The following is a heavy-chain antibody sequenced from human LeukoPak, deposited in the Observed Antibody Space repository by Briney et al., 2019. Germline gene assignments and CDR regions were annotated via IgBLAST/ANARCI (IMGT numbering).Heavy chain of an antibody. V-gene: IGHV4-39*01. CDR2: IYYSGDT. CDR3: ARAYSRATFDY. Sequence: KPSETLSLTCTVSGGSISNSGYYWGWIRQPPGKGLEWIGSIYYSGDTYYNPSLKSRVTISVDTSKNQFSLKLSSVTAADTTVYYCARAYSRATFDYWGQGTLVTVSS. CDR1: GGSISNSGYY. D-gene: IGHD1-14*01. J-gene: IGHJ4*02.